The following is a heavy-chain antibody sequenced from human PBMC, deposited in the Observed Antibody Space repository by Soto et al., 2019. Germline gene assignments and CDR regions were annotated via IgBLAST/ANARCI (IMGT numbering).Heavy chain of an antibody. Sequence: SETLSLTCTVSGGSISSSSYYWGWIRQPPGKGLEWIGSIYYSGSTYYNPSLKSRVTISVDTSKNQFSLKLSSVTAADTAVYYCARPRDTYSIYGMDVWGQGTTVTVSS. V-gene: IGHV4-39*01. CDR1: GGSISSSSYY. CDR2: IYYSGST. D-gene: IGHD6-13*01. J-gene: IGHJ6*02. CDR3: ARPRDTYSIYGMDV.